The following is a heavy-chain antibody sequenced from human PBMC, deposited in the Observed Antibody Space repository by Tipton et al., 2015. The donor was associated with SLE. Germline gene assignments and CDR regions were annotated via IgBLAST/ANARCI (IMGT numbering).Heavy chain of an antibody. CDR1: GFTFTSSA. J-gene: IGHJ3*02. CDR3: AASPPVAGPNDAFDI. V-gene: IGHV1-58*01. D-gene: IGHD6-19*01. CDR2: IVVGSGNT. Sequence: QSGPEVKKPGTSVKVSCKASGFTFTSSAVQWVRQARGQRLEWIGWIVVGSGNTNYAQKFQERVTITRDMSTSTAYMELSSLRSEDTAVYYCAASPPVAGPNDAFDIWGQGTMVTVSS.